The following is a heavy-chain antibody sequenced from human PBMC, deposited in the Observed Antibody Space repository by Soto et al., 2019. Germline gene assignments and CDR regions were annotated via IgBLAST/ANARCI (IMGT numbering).Heavy chain of an antibody. CDR2: ISGSGGST. J-gene: IGHJ4*02. V-gene: IGHV3-23*01. Sequence: EVQLLESGGGLVQPGGSPRLSCAASGFTFSSYAMSWVRQAPGKGLEWVSAISGSGGSTYYADSVKGRFTISRDNSKNTLYQQMDSLRAEDTAVYYCAKDPTPYYYDSSGNDYWGQGTLVTVSS. CDR3: AKDPTPYYYDSSGNDY. D-gene: IGHD3-22*01. CDR1: GFTFSSYA.